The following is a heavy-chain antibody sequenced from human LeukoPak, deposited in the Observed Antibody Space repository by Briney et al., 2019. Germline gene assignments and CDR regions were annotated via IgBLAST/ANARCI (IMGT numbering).Heavy chain of an antibody. CDR3: AKGFRSKGNYYYYMDV. J-gene: IGHJ6*03. CDR2: ISWNSGSI. Sequence: GGSLRLPCAASGFTFDDYAMHWVRQAPGKGLEWVSGISWNSGSIGYADSVKGRFTISRDNAKNSLYLQMNSLRAEDTALYYCAKGFRSKGNYYYYMDVWGKGTTVTVSS. D-gene: IGHD3-10*01. V-gene: IGHV3-9*01. CDR1: GFTFDDYA.